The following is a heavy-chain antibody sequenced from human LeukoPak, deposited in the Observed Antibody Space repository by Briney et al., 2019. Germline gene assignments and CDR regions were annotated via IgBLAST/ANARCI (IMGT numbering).Heavy chain of an antibody. Sequence: PSETLSLTCDVSGYSISSGYFWGWIRQPPGKGLEWMGSISHIGGAYYNPSLKSRVTISVDTSSNQFSLKLSSVTAADTAVYYCAKDRGFYYGSGSYVYYFDYWGQGTLVTVSS. CDR2: ISHIGGA. J-gene: IGHJ4*02. CDR3: AKDRGFYYGSGSYVYYFDY. CDR1: GYSISSGYF. D-gene: IGHD3-10*01. V-gene: IGHV4-38-2*02.